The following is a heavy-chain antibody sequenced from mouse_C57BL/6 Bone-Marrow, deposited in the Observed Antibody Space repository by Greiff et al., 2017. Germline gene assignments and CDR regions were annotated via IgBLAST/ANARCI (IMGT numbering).Heavy chain of an antibody. J-gene: IGHJ1*03. V-gene: IGHV1-61*01. CDR3: ANAYYSNYDWYFDV. Sequence: QVQLQQPGAELVRPGSSVKLSCKASGYTFTSYWMDWVKQRPGQGLEWIGNIYPSDSETHYNQKFKDKATLTVDKSSSTAYMQLSSLTSEDSAVYYCANAYYSNYDWYFDVWGTGTTVTVSS. CDR2: IYPSDSET. D-gene: IGHD2-5*01. CDR1: GYTFTSYW.